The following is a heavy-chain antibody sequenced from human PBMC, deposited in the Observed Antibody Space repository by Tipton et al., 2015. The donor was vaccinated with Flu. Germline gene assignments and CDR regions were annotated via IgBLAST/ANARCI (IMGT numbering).Heavy chain of an antibody. J-gene: IGHJ4*02. V-gene: IGHV4-39*07. CDR2: VSYSGTT. CDR3: SYYASRLTLDY. D-gene: IGHD3-16*01. Sequence: TLSLTCNVSGGFIRTSTYSWAWIRQPPGKGLEWIASVSYSGTTYYTPSLTSRVTISVDRSMNQISLRLSSVTAAATAIYYCSYYASRLTLDYWGQGTLVTVSS. CDR1: GGFIRTSTYS.